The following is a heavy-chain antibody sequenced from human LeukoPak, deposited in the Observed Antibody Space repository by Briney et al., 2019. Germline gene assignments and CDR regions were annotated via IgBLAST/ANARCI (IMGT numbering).Heavy chain of an antibody. D-gene: IGHD3-22*01. V-gene: IGHV5-51*01. CDR2: IYPGDSDT. J-gene: IGHJ4*02. CDR3: ASPLTYYYDSSGYYPPGY. Sequence: GESLKISCKISGYKLTNNWIGWVRQVPGKGLEWMGIIYPGDSDTRYSPSFQGQVTISADKSISTAYLQWSSLKASDTAMYYCASPLTYYYDSSGYYPPGYWGQGTLVTVSS. CDR1: GYKLTNNW.